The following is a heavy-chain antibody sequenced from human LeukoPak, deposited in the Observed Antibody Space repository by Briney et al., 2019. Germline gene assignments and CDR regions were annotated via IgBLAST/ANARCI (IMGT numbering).Heavy chain of an antibody. D-gene: IGHD1-26*01. Sequence: GGSLRLSCAASGFTFSNYWMHWVRQAPGKGLVWVSRVNSDGSTRSYADSVKGRFTISRDDAKNTLYLQMNSLRAEDTAVYYCARGGSPPEALGDAFDIWGQGTMVTVSS. V-gene: IGHV3-74*01. CDR1: GFTFSNYW. CDR3: ARGGSPPEALGDAFDI. CDR2: VNSDGSTR. J-gene: IGHJ3*02.